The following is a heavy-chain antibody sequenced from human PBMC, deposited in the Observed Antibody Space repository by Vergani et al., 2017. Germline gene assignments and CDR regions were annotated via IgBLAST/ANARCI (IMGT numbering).Heavy chain of an antibody. V-gene: IGHV3-23*01. CDR2: ISGSGGST. CDR3: AKDLRPDGITGTGNAFDI. CDR1: GFTFSSYA. D-gene: IGHD1-7*01. Sequence: EVQLLESGGGLVQPGGSLRLSCAASGFTFSSYAMSWVRQAPGKGLEWVSAISGSGGSTYYADSVKGRFTISRDNSKNTLYLQMNSLRAEDTAVYYCAKDLRPDGITGTGNAFDIWGQGTMVTVSS. J-gene: IGHJ3*02.